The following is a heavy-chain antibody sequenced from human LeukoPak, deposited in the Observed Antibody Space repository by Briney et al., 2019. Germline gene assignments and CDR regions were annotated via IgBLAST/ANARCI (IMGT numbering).Heavy chain of an antibody. J-gene: IGHJ5*02. CDR3: ARDNSVGDNAWWFDP. CDR1: GFTFSSYE. V-gene: IGHV3-48*03. Sequence: GGSLRLSCAASGFTFSSYEMNWVRQAPGKGLEWVSYISSSGSTIYYADSVKGRFTISRDNAKNSLYLQMNSLRAEDTAIYYCARDNSVGDNAWWFDPWGQGTLVTVSS. D-gene: IGHD1-26*01. CDR2: ISSSGSTI.